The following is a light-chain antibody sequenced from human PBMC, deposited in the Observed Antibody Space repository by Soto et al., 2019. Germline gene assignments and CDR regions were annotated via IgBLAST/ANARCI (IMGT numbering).Light chain of an antibody. CDR2: EVT. V-gene: IGLV2-8*01. Sequence: QSVLTQPPSASGSPGQSVTISCTGTSSDVGGYNFVSWYQQHPGKAPQLIIYEVTKRPSGVPDRFSGSKSGNTASLTVSGLQTEDEADYYCSSYAATNTYVFGSGTKVTVL. J-gene: IGLJ1*01. CDR1: SSDVGGYNF. CDR3: SSYAATNTYV.